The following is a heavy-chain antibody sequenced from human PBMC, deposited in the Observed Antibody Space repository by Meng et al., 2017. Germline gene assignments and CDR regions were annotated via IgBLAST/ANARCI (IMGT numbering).Heavy chain of an antibody. J-gene: IGHJ4*02. V-gene: IGHV7-4-1*02. D-gene: IGHD6-25*01. CDR1: GYTFTTYG. Sequence: QVQLVQSVSALKKPGASVRISCKASGYTFTTYGMNWVRQAPGQGLEWMGWINTNTGKPTYAQGLTGRFVFSLDTSVSTAYLQISSLKAEDTAVYYCARDSEAADYWGQGTLVTVSS. CDR3: ARDSEAADY. CDR2: INTNTGKP.